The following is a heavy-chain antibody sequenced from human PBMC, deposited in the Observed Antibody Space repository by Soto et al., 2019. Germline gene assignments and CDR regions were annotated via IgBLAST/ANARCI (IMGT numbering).Heavy chain of an antibody. V-gene: IGHV4-59*08. D-gene: IGHD5-12*01. CDR2: IHNNGES. CDR3: ARQPPATAAFDI. CDR1: GGSISYSY. Sequence: QVQLQESGPGLVKPSETLSLTCTVSGGSISYSYWSWIRQSPGEGLEWIGYIHNNGESNYNPSLKSRVTMSLHTSKNQVSLNLTSVTAADTAVYYCARQPPATAAFDIWGPGTMVTVSS. J-gene: IGHJ3*02.